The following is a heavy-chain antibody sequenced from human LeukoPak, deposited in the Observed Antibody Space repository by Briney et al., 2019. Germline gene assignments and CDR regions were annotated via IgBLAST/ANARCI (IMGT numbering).Heavy chain of an antibody. V-gene: IGHV1-18*01. CDR1: GYTFTSYS. D-gene: IGHD6-6*01. J-gene: IGHJ6*03. Sequence: ASVKVSCKASGYTFTSYSISWVRQAPGQRLEWMGWISAYNGNTNYAQKLQGRVTMTTDTSTSTAYMELRSLRSDDTAVYYCARVWAMGSSSSSNYYYYYYMDVWGKGTTVTVSS. CDR3: ARVWAMGSSSSSNYYYYYYMDV. CDR2: ISAYNGNT.